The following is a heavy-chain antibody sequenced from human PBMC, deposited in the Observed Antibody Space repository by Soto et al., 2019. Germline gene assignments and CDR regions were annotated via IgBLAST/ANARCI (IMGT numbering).Heavy chain of an antibody. Sequence: GSLRLSCTVSGGSISSYYWSWIRQPPGKGLEWIGYIYYSGSTNYNPSLKSRVTISVDTSKNQFSLKLSSVTAADTAVYYCARLRGHIGDYEGYWFDPWGQGTLVTVSS. D-gene: IGHD4-17*01. CDR3: ARLRGHIGDYEGYWFDP. CDR1: GGSISSYY. V-gene: IGHV4-59*01. CDR2: IYYSGST. J-gene: IGHJ5*02.